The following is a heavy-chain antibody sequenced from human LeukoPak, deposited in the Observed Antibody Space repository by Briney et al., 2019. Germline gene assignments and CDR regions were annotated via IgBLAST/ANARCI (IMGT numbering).Heavy chain of an antibody. J-gene: IGHJ5*02. Sequence: SETLSLTCTVSGYSISINYYWGWIRQPPGKGLEWIGEINHSGSTNYNPSLKSRVTISVDTSKNQFSLKLSSVTAADTAVYYCARACRSLNWFDPWGQGTLVTVSS. V-gene: IGHV4-38-2*02. CDR3: ARACRSLNWFDP. CDR1: GYSISINYY. CDR2: INHSGST.